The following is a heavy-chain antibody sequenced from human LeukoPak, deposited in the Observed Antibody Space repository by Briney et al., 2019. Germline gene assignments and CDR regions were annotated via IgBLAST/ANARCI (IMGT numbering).Heavy chain of an antibody. D-gene: IGHD1-26*01. Sequence: GGSLRLSCAASGFTFSSYSMNWVHQAPGKGLEWVSYISSSSSTIYYADSVKGRFTISRDNAKNSLYLQMNSLRAEDTAVYYCARDEGGSYYGVNFEHWGQGTLVTVSS. CDR3: ARDEGGSYYGVNFEH. V-gene: IGHV3-48*01. J-gene: IGHJ1*01. CDR2: ISSSSSTI. CDR1: GFTFSSYS.